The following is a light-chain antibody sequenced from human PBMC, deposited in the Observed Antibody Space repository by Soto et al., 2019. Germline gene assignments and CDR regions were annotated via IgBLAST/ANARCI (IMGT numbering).Light chain of an antibody. V-gene: IGKV3-11*01. CDR3: QQRNVGLPIT. J-gene: IGKJ5*01. CDR1: QSIHTS. CDR2: DST. Sequence: VLTQSPATLSLSPGERATLSCRASQSIHTSLAWYQQKPGQPPRLVVYDSTLRANGVPDRFGGSRSGTEFTLTINNLEPEDFAVYYCQQRNVGLPITFGQGTRLEIK.